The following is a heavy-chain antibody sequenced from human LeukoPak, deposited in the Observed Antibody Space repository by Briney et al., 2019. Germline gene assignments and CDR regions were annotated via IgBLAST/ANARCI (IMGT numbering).Heavy chain of an antibody. D-gene: IGHD3-10*01. CDR3: TREVEAYSYASGRFLHFDP. J-gene: IGHJ5*02. CDR2: IYYSGST. CDR1: GGSISSYY. Sequence: SETLSLTCTVSGGSISSYYWSWIRQPPGKGLEWIGYIYYSGSTYNNRSLKRRLTISIDTSKNQFSLRLSSVTAADTAVYYCTREVEAYSYASGRFLHFDPWGQGTLVTVSS. V-gene: IGHV4-59*12.